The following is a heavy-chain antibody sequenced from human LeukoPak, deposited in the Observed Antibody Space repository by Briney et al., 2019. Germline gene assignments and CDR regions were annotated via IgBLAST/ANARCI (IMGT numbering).Heavy chain of an antibody. Sequence: GGSLTLSCAASGFTFSSYAMSGVRQAPGKGLEWVSAISGSGGSTYYADSVKGRFTISRDNSKNTLYLQMNSLRAEDTAVYYCAKDQDITMIPVGAFDIWGQGTMVTVSS. J-gene: IGHJ3*02. CDR3: AKDQDITMIPVGAFDI. CDR2: ISGSGGST. V-gene: IGHV3-23*01. D-gene: IGHD3-22*01. CDR1: GFTFSSYA.